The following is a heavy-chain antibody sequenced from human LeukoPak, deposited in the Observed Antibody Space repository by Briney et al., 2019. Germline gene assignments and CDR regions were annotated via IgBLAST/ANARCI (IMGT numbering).Heavy chain of an antibody. CDR1: GGSISSSNW. J-gene: IGHJ5*02. D-gene: IGHD6-13*01. CDR3: ARDGIAAAENWFDP. CDR2: IYHSGST. Sequence: SETLSLTCAVSGGSISSSNWWSWVRQPPGKGLEWIGEIYHSGSTNYNPSLKSRVTISVDTSKNQFSLKLSSVTAADTAVYYCARDGIAAAENWFDPWGQGTLVTVSS. V-gene: IGHV4-4*02.